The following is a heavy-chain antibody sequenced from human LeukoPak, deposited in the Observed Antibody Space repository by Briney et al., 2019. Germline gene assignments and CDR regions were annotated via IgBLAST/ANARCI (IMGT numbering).Heavy chain of an antibody. CDR2: INPNSGGT. D-gene: IGHD3-22*01. J-gene: IGHJ4*02. CDR1: GYTFTGYY. V-gene: IGHV1-2*06. Sequence: ASVKVSCKASGYTFTGYYMHWVRQAPGQGLEWMGRINPNSGGTNYAQKFQGRVTMTRDTSISTAYMELSRLRSDDTAVYYCARVYFYDSSGYPDYWGQGTLVTVSS. CDR3: ARVYFYDSSGYPDY.